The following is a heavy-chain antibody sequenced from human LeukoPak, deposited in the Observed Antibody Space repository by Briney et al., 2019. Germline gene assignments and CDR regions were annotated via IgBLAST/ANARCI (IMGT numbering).Heavy chain of an antibody. CDR2: ISSSSSYI. J-gene: IGHJ4*02. CDR1: GFTFSSYS. CDR3: ARDLRDSGSQPRVY. D-gene: IGHD1-26*01. V-gene: IGHV3-21*01. Sequence: GGPLRLSCAASGFTFSSYSMNWVRQAPGKGLEWVSSISSSSSYIYYADSVKGRFTISRDNAKNSLYLQMNSLRAEDTAVYYCARDLRDSGSQPRVYWGQGTLVTVSS.